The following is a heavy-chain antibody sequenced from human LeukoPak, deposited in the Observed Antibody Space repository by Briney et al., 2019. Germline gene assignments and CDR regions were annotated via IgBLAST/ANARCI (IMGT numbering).Heavy chain of an antibody. D-gene: IGHD1-26*01. CDR2: IYHSGST. V-gene: IGHV4-4*02. CDR3: ASYSGSYRGAFDI. J-gene: IGHJ3*02. Sequence: PSGTLSLTCAVSGGSISSSNWWSWVRQPPGKGLEWIGEIYHSGSTNYNPSLKSRVTISVDKSKNQFSLKLSSVTAADTAVYYCASYSGSYRGAFDIWGQGTMVTVSS. CDR1: GGSISSSNW.